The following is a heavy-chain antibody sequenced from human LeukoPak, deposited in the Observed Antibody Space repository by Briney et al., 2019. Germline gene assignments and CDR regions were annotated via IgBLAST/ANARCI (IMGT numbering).Heavy chain of an antibody. J-gene: IGHJ6*02. Sequence: GESLKISCKGSGYSFTSYWISWVRQMPGKGLEWMGRIDPSDSYTNYSPSFQGHVTISADKSISTAYLQWSSLKASDTAMYYCATFICSSTSCTGGDYYCYGMDVWGQGTTVTVSS. CDR3: ATFICSSTSCTGGDYYCYGMDV. V-gene: IGHV5-10-1*01. D-gene: IGHD2-2*01. CDR1: GYSFTSYW. CDR2: IDPSDSYT.